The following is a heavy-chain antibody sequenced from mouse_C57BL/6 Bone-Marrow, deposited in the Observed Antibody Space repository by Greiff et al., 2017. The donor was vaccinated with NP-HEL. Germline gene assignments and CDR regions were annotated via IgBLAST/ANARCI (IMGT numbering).Heavy chain of an antibody. Sequence: VQLQQSGPELVKPGASVKISCKASGYTFTDYYMNWVKQSHGKSLEWIGDINPNNGGTSYNQKFKGKATLTVDKSSSTAYMELRSLTSEDSAVYYCARGSYYYGSSPDGWGQGTTLTVSS. CDR1: GYTFTDYY. D-gene: IGHD1-1*01. J-gene: IGHJ2*01. CDR2: INPNNGGT. CDR3: ARGSYYYGSSPDG. V-gene: IGHV1-26*01.